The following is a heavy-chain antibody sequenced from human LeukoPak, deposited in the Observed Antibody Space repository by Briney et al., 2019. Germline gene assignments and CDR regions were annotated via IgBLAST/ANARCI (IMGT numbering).Heavy chain of an antibody. CDR2: INHSGST. D-gene: IGHD6-19*01. CDR3: ARDSRIAVAGFYYFDY. CDR1: GGSFSGYY. Sequence: PSETLSLTCAVYGGSFSGYYWSWIRQPPGKGLEWIGEINHSGSTNYNPSLKSRVTISLDTSKNQFSLKLSSVTAADTAVYYCARDSRIAVAGFYYFDYWGQGTLVTVSA. J-gene: IGHJ4*02. V-gene: IGHV4-34*01.